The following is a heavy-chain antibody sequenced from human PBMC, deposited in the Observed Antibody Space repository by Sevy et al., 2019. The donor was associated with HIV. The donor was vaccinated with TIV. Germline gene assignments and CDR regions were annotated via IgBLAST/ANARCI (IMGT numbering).Heavy chain of an antibody. D-gene: IGHD6-13*01. CDR1: GFTFSTYD. CDR3: ARACTAAGYKSGPIDAFDV. CDR2: IGSLLDT. V-gene: IGHV3-13*01. Sequence: GGSLRLSCAASGFTFSTYDMHWVRQVAGEGLEWVSGIGSLLDTYYAASVTGRFIISRDNAKNSLFLQMNSLRAGDTAIYYCARACTAAGYKSGPIDAFDVWGQGTVVTVSS. J-gene: IGHJ3*01.